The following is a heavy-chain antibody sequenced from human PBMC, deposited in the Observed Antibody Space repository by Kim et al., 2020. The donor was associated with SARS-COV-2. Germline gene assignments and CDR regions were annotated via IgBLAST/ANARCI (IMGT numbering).Heavy chain of an antibody. CDR3: ASLIENAFDI. Sequence: SNNYSPSFQGHVTISADKCISTAYPQWSSLKASDTAMYYCASLIENAFDIWGQGTMVTVSS. CDR2: SN. J-gene: IGHJ3*02. V-gene: IGHV5-10-1*01.